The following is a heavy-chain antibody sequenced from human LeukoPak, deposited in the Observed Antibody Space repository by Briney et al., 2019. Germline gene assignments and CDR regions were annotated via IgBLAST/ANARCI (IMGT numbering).Heavy chain of an antibody. Sequence: GGSLRLSCAASGFTFSSYGMHWVRQAPGKGLEWVAFIRYDGSNKYYADSVKGRFTISRDNSKNTLYLQMNSLRAEDTAVYYCGKDHTLYYDFWSGYPSSEYYFDYWGQGTLVTVSS. J-gene: IGHJ4*02. CDR2: IRYDGSNK. D-gene: IGHD3-3*01. CDR1: GFTFSSYG. CDR3: GKDHTLYYDFWSGYPSSEYYFDY. V-gene: IGHV3-30*02.